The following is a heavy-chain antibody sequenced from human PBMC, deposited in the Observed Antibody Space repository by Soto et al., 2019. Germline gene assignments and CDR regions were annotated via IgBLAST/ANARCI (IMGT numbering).Heavy chain of an antibody. Sequence: QLQLQESGPGLVKPSETLSLICSVSNGSINSTNKYWGWIRQPPGMGLEWVGSIFYNGDTYYNPSLKSRVAISVDTAKSQFSLKMTSVTAADTAVYHCVRHPSIVFWGQGTLVTVSS. V-gene: IGHV4-39*01. D-gene: IGHD1-26*01. J-gene: IGHJ4*02. CDR2: IFYNGDT. CDR1: NGSINSTNKY. CDR3: VRHPSIVF.